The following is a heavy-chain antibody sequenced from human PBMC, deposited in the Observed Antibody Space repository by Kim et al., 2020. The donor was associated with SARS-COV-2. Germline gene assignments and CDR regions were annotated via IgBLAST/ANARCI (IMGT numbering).Heavy chain of an antibody. J-gene: IGHJ6*02. Sequence: SVKVSCKASGGTFSSYAISWVRQAPGQGLEWMGGIIPIFGTANYAQKFQGRVTITADESTSTAYMELSSLRSEDTAVYYCARDSGSYHVRPYYYYGMDVWGQGTTVTVSS. CDR3: ARDSGSYHVRPYYYYGMDV. CDR2: IIPIFGTA. V-gene: IGHV1-69*13. CDR1: GGTFSSYA. D-gene: IGHD1-26*01.